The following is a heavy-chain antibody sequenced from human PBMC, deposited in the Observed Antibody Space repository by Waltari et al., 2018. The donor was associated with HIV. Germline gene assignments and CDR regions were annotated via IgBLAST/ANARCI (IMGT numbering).Heavy chain of an antibody. CDR3: AKGRMTTDY. D-gene: IGHD4-17*01. Sequence: EVQLVESGGGLVQPGRSLRVSCTASGFTFGDYAISWFRQAPGKGLEWVGCIRSKAYGGTTEYAASVKGRFTISRDDSKSIAYLQMDSLQTEDTAVYYCAKGRMTTDYWGQGTLVTVSS. V-gene: IGHV3-49*03. CDR2: IRSKAYGGTT. CDR1: GFTFGDYA. J-gene: IGHJ4*02.